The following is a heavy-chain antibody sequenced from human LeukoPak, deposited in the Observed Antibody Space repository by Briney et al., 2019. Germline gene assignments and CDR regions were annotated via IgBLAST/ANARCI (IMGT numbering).Heavy chain of an antibody. V-gene: IGHV3-23*01. CDR1: GFTFSRDA. D-gene: IGHD2-15*01. Sequence: GGSLRLSCAASGFTFSRDAMNWVRQAPGKGLEWVSIISGNGGTTYYADAVKGRFTISRDSSKNTLYLQINSLRVEDTAFYYCARAAYCSGGSCYEYYWGQGTLVTVPS. CDR3: ARAAYCSGGSCYEYY. CDR2: ISGNGGTT. J-gene: IGHJ4*02.